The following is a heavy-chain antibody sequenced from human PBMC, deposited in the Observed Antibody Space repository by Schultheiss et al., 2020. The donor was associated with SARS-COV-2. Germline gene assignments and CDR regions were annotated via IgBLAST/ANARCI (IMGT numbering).Heavy chain of an antibody. V-gene: IGHV3-21*04. D-gene: IGHD4-17*01. CDR1: GFTFSSYS. CDR2: ISSSGSTI. CDR3: AREATVTTSFDY. J-gene: IGHJ4*02. Sequence: GGSLRLSCAASGFTFSSYSMNWVRQAPGKGLEWVSSISSSGSTIYYADSVKGRFTISRDNAKNSLYLQMNSLRAEDTAVYYCAREATVTTSFDYWGQGTLVTVSS.